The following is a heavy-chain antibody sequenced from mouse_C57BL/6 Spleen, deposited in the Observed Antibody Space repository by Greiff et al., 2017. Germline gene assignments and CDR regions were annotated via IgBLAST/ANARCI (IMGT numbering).Heavy chain of an antibody. J-gene: IGHJ2*01. Sequence: EVQLVESGGGLVKPGGSLKLSCAASGFTFSSYAMSWVRQPPEKRLEWVATISDGGSYTYYPDNVKGRFTISRDNAKNNLYLQMSHLKSEDTAMYYCARDKLGKGDFDYWGQGTTLTVSS. V-gene: IGHV5-4*01. CDR3: ARDKLGKGDFDY. CDR2: ISDGGSYT. CDR1: GFTFSSYA. D-gene: IGHD4-1*01.